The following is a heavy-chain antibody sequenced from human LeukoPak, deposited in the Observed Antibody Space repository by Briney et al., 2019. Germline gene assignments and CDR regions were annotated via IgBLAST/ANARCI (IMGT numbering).Heavy chain of an antibody. D-gene: IGHD6-13*01. CDR3: ARGIAAAGSFDY. V-gene: IGHV1-18*01. J-gene: IGHJ4*02. CDR1: GGTFSSYA. Sequence: GASVKVSCKASGGTFSSYAISWVRQAPGQGLEWMGWISAYNGNTNYAQKLQGRVTMTTDTSTSTAYMELRSLRSDDTAVYYCARGIAAAGSFDYWGQGTLVTVSS. CDR2: ISAYNGNT.